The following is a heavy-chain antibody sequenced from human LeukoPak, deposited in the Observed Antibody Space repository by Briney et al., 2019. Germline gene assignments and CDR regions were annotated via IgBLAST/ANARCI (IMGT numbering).Heavy chain of an antibody. CDR2: ISSSSSYI. V-gene: IGHV3-21*01. Sequence: GGSLRLSCAASGFTFSSYSMNWVRQAPGKGLEWVSSISSSSSYIYYADSVKGRFTISRDNAKNSLYLQMNSLRAEDTAVYYCAKDMVLPETSFDYWGQGTLVTVSS. D-gene: IGHD3-10*01. J-gene: IGHJ4*02. CDR1: GFTFSSYS. CDR3: AKDMVLPETSFDY.